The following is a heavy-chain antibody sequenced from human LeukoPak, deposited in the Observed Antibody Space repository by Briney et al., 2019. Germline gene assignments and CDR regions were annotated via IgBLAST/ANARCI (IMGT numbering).Heavy chain of an antibody. CDR2: ISTSGRTI. CDR3: AREEVSTATTIVYYYYGMDV. J-gene: IGHJ6*02. D-gene: IGHD4-17*01. V-gene: IGHV3-48*03. CDR1: GFTFTDYE. Sequence: GGSLRLSCVASGFTFTDYEITWVRQAPGKGLEWISYISTSGRTIFYADSVKGRFTISRDNARNSLYLQMNSLRAEDTAVYYCAREEVSTATTIVYYYYGMDVWGQGTTVTVSS.